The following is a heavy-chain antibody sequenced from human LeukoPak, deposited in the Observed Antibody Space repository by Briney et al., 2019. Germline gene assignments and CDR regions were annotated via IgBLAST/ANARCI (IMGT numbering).Heavy chain of an antibody. V-gene: IGHV1-8*03. Sequence: ASVKVSCKASGYTFTTYEIYWVRQATGQGLEWVGWMSPNSGNTVYAQKFQGRVTITRNISISTVHLELSSLRSEDTAVYYCARNFGGLGYWGQGTLVTVSS. D-gene: IGHD3-16*01. CDR2: MSPNSGNT. CDR3: ARNFGGLGY. CDR1: GYTFTTYE. J-gene: IGHJ4*02.